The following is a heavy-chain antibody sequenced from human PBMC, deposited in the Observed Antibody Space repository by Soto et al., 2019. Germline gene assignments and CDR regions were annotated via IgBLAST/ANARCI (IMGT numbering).Heavy chain of an antibody. CDR1: GGDFINYG. CDR2: IIPIFRSA. J-gene: IGHJ4*02. V-gene: IGHV1-69*01. D-gene: IGHD3-22*01. CDR3: SRDRYYDGVGYHYESAY. Sequence: QVQLVQSGAEVKKPGSSVKVSCKASGGDFINYGISWVRQAPGQGLEWMGGIIPIFRSANYAQQFQGRVTIAAAESTTTAYMALTTLTSDDTADYYCSRDRYYDGVGYHYESAYWGQGTLVTVSS.